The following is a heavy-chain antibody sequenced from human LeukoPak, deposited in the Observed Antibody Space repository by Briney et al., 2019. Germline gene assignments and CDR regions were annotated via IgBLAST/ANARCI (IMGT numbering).Heavy chain of an antibody. CDR3: ARELDLPGMAGLDAFDV. V-gene: IGHV3-23*01. CDR1: GLTLSNYA. J-gene: IGHJ3*01. Sequence: GGPLRLSCAASGLTLSNYAVSWGRQALGKGLEWVAGIVGAGDRIFYSDSVKGRFTISRDNSKNTVYLQMNSLRVEDTAVYYCARELDLPGMAGLDAFDVWGQGTMVTVSS. D-gene: IGHD6-13*01. CDR2: IVGAGDRI.